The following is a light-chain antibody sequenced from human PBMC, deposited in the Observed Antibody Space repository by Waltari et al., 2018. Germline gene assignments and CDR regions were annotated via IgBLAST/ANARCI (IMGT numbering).Light chain of an antibody. CDR1: QSVSTN. J-gene: IGKJ2*01. CDR3: QQRDNWPPMYT. Sequence: EIVLTQSPGTLSLSPGERATLSCRASQSVSTNLAWYQQRPGQAPRLLIYDAANRAAGTPARFSGSGSGTDFTLIISNLQAEDFAVYYCQQRDNWPPMYTFGQGTKVEIK. V-gene: IGKV3-11*01. CDR2: DAA.